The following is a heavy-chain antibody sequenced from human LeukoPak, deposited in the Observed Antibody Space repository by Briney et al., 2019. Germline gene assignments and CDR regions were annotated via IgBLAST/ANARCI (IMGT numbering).Heavy chain of an antibody. CDR3: ARDGSRYCSSTSCYSGYYYYGMDV. Sequence: GGTLRLSCAVSGFTFSDYYMSWIRQAPGKGLEWVSYIGGSSSTIYYADSVKGRFTISRDNAKNLLYLQMNSLRAEDTAVYYCARDGSRYCSSTSCYSGYYYYGMDVWGQGTTVTVSS. D-gene: IGHD2-2*02. V-gene: IGHV3-11*01. J-gene: IGHJ6*02. CDR2: IGGSSSTI. CDR1: GFTFSDYY.